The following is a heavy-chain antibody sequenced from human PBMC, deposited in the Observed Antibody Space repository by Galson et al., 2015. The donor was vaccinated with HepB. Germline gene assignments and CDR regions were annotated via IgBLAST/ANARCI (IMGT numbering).Heavy chain of an antibody. V-gene: IGHV3-48*02. D-gene: IGHD1-26*01. CDR2: ISSDGSTI. CDR1: GFTFSTCT. Sequence: SLRLSCAASGFTFSTCTMNWVRQAPGKGLEWVSYISSDGSTIYYADSVKGRFTISRDNAKNSLYLQMNSLRDDDTAVYYCVRDGIGADPGDAFDIWGQGTMVPVSS. J-gene: IGHJ3*02. CDR3: VRDGIGADPGDAFDI.